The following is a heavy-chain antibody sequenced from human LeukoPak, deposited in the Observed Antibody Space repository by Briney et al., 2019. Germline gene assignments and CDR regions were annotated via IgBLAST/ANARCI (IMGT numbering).Heavy chain of an antibody. CDR3: ARDQEGFDY. CDR1: GYTFTSNY. Sequence: ASVKVSCKASGYTFTSNYIHWVRQAPGQGLEWMGMIYPRDGSTSYAQKFQGRVTVTRDTSTSTVHMELSGLRSEDTAVYYCARDQEGFDYWGQGTLVTVAS. J-gene: IGHJ4*02. CDR2: IYPRDGST. V-gene: IGHV1-46*01.